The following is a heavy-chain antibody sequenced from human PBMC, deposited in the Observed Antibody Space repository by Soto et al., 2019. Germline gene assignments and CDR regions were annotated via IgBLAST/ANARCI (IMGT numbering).Heavy chain of an antibody. D-gene: IGHD3-22*01. J-gene: IGHJ4*02. CDR3: ARGGAMIVVVLDY. Sequence: GASVKVSCKASGYTFTSYAMHWVRQAPGQRLEWMGWINAGNGNTKYSQKFQGRVTITRDTSASTAYMELSSLRSEDTAVYYCARGGAMIVVVLDYWGQGTLVTVSS. CDR2: INAGNGNT. CDR1: GYTFTSYA. V-gene: IGHV1-3*01.